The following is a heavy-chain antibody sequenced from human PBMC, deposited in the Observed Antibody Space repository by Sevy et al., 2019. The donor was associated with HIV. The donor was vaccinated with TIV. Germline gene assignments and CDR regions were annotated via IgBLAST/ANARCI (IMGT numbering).Heavy chain of an antibody. CDR2: IYYSGST. CDR3: ARGSVVVVGAVGDDAFDN. V-gene: IGHV4-59*01. D-gene: IGHD2-15*01. J-gene: IGHJ3*02. Sequence: SETLSLTCTVSGGSISTYYWTWIRQPPGKGLEWIGYIYYSGSTNYNPSLKSRVTMSVDTSKNQFSLKLSSVTAADTAMYYCARGSVVVVGAVGDDAFDNWGQGTMVTVSS. CDR1: GGSISTYY.